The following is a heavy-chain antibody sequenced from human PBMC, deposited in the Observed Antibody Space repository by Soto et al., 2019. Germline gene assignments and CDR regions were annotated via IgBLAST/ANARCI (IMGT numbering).Heavy chain of an antibody. J-gene: IGHJ6*02. CDR3: ARESVAYYYDSSGYYRYMDV. Sequence: SVKVSCKASGGTFSSYAISWVRQAPGQGLEWMGGIIPIFGTANYAQKFQGRVTITADKSTSTAYMELSSLRSEDTAVYYCARESVAYYYDSSGYYRYMDVWGQGTTVTVAS. V-gene: IGHV1-69*06. CDR1: GGTFSSYA. CDR2: IIPIFGTA. D-gene: IGHD3-22*01.